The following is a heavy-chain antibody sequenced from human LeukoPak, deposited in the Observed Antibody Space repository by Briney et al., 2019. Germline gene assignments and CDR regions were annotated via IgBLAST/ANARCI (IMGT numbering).Heavy chain of an antibody. CDR3: ASSHYDSSGFDY. CDR2: IYTSGST. Sequence: SETLSLTCTVSGGSISSGSYYWSWIRQPAGKGLEWIGRIYTSGSTNYNPSLKSRVTISVDTSKNQFSLKLGSVTAADTAVYYCASSHYDSSGFDYWGQGTLVTVSS. V-gene: IGHV4-61*02. J-gene: IGHJ4*02. CDR1: GGSISSGSYY. D-gene: IGHD3-22*01.